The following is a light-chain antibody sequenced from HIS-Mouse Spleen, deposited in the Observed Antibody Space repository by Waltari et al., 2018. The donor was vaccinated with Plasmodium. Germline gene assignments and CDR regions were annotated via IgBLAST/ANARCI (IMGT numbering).Light chain of an antibody. CDR3: QVWDSSTVV. J-gene: IGLJ2*01. CDR2: RDS. CDR1: NIGRKN. Sequence: SYELTQPLSVSVALGPTARITCGGNNIGRKNVNWYQQKPGQAPVLVIYRDSNRPSGIPERFSGSNSGNTATLTISRAQAGDEADYYCQVWDSSTVVFGGGTKLTVL. V-gene: IGLV3-9*01.